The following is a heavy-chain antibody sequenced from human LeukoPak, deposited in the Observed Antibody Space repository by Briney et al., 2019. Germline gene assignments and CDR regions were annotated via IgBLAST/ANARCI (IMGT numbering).Heavy chain of an antibody. CDR2: IGKTFSTA. J-gene: IGHJ4*02. Sequence: PGGSLRLSCAVSGFSLMSTDMRWVRQAPGKGLEWISYIGKTFSTAYYADSVRGRFTNSTDNAQNSLYLQMNSLRAEDTAVYYCTSYSYSGNYWGQGTPVTVSS. V-gene: IGHV3-48*01. CDR3: TSYSYSGNY. D-gene: IGHD5-18*01. CDR1: GFSLMSTD.